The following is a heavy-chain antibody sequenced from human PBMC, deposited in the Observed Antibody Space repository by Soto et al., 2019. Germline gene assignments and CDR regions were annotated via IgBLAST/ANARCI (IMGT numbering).Heavy chain of an antibody. CDR3: AGSGRGYNSGANNDYYGMDI. Sequence: SLMLSCASSGITLINYCMHLVRQAPGKLLEWLSVISSDGSNTFYADSVKGRLTISRDNSKSTLYLQMDSLRTEDTAVYFCAGSGRGYNSGANNDYYGMDIWGQGTTVTV. J-gene: IGHJ6*01. CDR1: GITLINYC. CDR2: ISSDGSNT. V-gene: IGHV3-30*03. D-gene: IGHD5-12*01.